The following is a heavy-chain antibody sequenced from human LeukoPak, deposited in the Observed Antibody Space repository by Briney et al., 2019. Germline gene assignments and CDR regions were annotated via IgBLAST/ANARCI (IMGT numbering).Heavy chain of an antibody. V-gene: IGHV1-24*01. J-gene: IGHJ4*02. CDR3: ATCKSRHSSGWYWSFFDY. CDR1: GYTLTELS. D-gene: IGHD6-19*01. CDR2: FDPEDGET. Sequence: ASVKVSCKVSGYTLTELSMHWVRQAPGKGLEWMGGFDPEDGETIYAQKFQGRVTMTEDTSTDTAYMELSSLRSEDTAVYYCATCKSRHSSGWYWSFFDYWGQGTLVTVSS.